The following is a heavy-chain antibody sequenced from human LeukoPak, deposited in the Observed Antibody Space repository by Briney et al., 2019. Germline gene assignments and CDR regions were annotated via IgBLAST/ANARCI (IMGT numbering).Heavy chain of an antibody. Sequence: ASVKASCKASGYTFNNYAMNWVRQAPGQGPEWMGWINTNTGNPTYAQGFTGRFVFSVDTSVSTAYLQISSLKAEDTAVYYCATSPGIAAPSGYYFDHWGQGTLVTVSS. J-gene: IGHJ4*02. CDR2: INTNTGNP. V-gene: IGHV7-4-1*02. D-gene: IGHD6-13*01. CDR3: ATSPGIAAPSGYYFDH. CDR1: GYTFNNYA.